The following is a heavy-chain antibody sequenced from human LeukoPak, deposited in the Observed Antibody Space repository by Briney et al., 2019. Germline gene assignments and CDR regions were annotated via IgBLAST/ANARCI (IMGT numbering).Heavy chain of an antibody. J-gene: IGHJ6*03. CDR2: IHYSGST. V-gene: IGHV4-61*08. CDR1: GGSISSGGYS. CDR3: ARTTEGYAGGPGYSYYYYMDV. Sequence: ESSETLSLTCAVSGGSISSGGYSWSWIRQPPGRGLEWIGYIHYSGSTHYNPSLKSRVTISVDTSKNQVSLKLRSVTAADTAVYYCARTTEGYAGGPGYSYYYYMDVWGKGTTVTISS. D-gene: IGHD5-12*01.